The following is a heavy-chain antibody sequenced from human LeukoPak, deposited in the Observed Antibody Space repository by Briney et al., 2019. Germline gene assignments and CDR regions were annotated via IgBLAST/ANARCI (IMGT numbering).Heavy chain of an antibody. J-gene: IGHJ5*02. CDR3: TYLRTPYYNDKWVDP. Sequence: PGGSLRLSCAAFGFTITSWSMNWVRQAPGKGLEWLSYISSGGSPIYYADSVKGRFTISRDDAKNLVYLQMNSLRAEDTAVYYCTYLRTPYYNDKWVDPWGQGALVTVSS. CDR2: ISSGGSPI. V-gene: IGHV3-48*04. CDR1: GFTITSWS. D-gene: IGHD3/OR15-3a*01.